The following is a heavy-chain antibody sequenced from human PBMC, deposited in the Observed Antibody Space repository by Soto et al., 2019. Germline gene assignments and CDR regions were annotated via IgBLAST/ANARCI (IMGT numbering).Heavy chain of an antibody. CDR3: ARGIVVVPAAIPDPDFDY. J-gene: IGHJ4*02. D-gene: IGHD2-2*02. Sequence: QVQLVQSGAEVKKPGSSVKVSCKASGGTFSSYAISWVRQAPGQGLEWMGGIIPIFGTANYAQKFQGRVTITADESTSTAYMELSSLRSEDTAVYYCARGIVVVPAAIPDPDFDYWGQGTLVTVSS. CDR1: GGTFSSYA. CDR2: IIPIFGTA. V-gene: IGHV1-69*01.